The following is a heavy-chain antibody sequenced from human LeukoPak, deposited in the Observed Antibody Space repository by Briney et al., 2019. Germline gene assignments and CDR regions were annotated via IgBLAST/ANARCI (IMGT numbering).Heavy chain of an antibody. D-gene: IGHD3-22*01. CDR1: GGSISSGSYF. Sequence: PSQTLSLTCTISGGSISSGSYFWSWIRQPAGKGLEWIGRIYTSGSTNYNPSLKSRVTISVDTSKDQLSLKLSSVTAADTAVYYCAREGPNSSGLDYWGQGTLVTVSS. V-gene: IGHV4-61*02. CDR2: IYTSGST. CDR3: AREGPNSSGLDY. J-gene: IGHJ4*02.